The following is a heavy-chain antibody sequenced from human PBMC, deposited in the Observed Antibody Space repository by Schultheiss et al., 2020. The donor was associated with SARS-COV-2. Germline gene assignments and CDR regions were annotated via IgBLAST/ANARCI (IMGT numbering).Heavy chain of an antibody. Sequence: SVKVSCKASGGTFSSYAISWVRQAPGQGLEWMGRIIPILGIANYAQKFQGRVTITADKSTSTAYMELSSLRSEDTAVYYCARLFSSSSPGDYWGQGTLVTVSS. CDR1: GGTFSSYA. J-gene: IGHJ4*02. CDR2: IIPILGIA. CDR3: ARLFSSSSPGDY. D-gene: IGHD6-6*01. V-gene: IGHV1-69*04.